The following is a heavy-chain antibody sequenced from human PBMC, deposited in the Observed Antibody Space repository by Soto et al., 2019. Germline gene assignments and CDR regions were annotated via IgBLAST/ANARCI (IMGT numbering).Heavy chain of an antibody. Sequence: ASVKVSCKVSGYTLTELSMHWVRQAPGQGLEWMGWINPNSGGTNYAQKFQGRVTVTRDTPTSTAYMELSRLTSDDTAVYYCARSLTEGYCTITGCYTRPLYGMDVWGQGTTVTVSS. CDR1: GYTLTELS. V-gene: IGHV1-2*02. CDR2: INPNSGGT. D-gene: IGHD2-2*02. J-gene: IGHJ6*02. CDR3: ARSLTEGYCTITGCYTRPLYGMDV.